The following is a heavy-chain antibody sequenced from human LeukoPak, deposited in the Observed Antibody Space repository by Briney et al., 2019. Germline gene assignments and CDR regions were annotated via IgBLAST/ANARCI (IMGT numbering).Heavy chain of an antibody. J-gene: IGHJ5*02. CDR2: ISYDGSNK. Sequence: GGSLRLACAASGFTFSSYGMHWVRQAPGKGLEWVAVISYDGSNKYYADSVKGRFTISRDNSKNTLYLQMNSLRAEDTAVYYCAKRGNYGLPALGREPLLPFDPWGQGTLVTVSS. D-gene: IGHD4-11*01. CDR1: GFTFSSYG. CDR3: AKRGNYGLPALGREPLLPFDP. V-gene: IGHV3-30*18.